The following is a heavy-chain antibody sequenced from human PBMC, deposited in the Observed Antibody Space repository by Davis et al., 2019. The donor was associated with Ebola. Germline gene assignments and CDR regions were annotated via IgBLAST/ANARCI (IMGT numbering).Heavy chain of an antibody. CDR3: ATGGYYYYYGMDV. CDR1: GGSFSGYY. V-gene: IGHV4-34*01. Sequence: MPSETLSLTCAVYGGSFSGYYWSWIRQPPGKGLEWIGEINHSGSTNYNPSLKGRVTISVDTSKNQFSLKLSSVTAADTAVYYCATGGYYYYYGMDVWGQGTTVTVSS. CDR2: INHSGST. D-gene: IGHD3-16*01. J-gene: IGHJ6*02.